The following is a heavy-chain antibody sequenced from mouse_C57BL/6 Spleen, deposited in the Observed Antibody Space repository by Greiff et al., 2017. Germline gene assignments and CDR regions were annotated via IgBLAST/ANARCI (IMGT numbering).Heavy chain of an antibody. V-gene: IGHV5-9-1*02. CDR1: GFTFSSYA. Sequence: DVHLVESGEGLVKPGGSLKLSCAASGFTFSSYAMSWVRQTPEKRLEWVAYISSGGDYIYYADTVKGRFTISRDNARNTLYLQMSSLKSEDTAMYYCTREGDYDFDYWGQGTTLTVSS. CDR2: ISSGGDYI. CDR3: TREGDYDFDY. D-gene: IGHD2-4*01. J-gene: IGHJ2*01.